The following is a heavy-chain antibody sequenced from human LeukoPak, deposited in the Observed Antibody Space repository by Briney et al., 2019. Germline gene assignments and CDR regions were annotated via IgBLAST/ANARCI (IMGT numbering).Heavy chain of an antibody. CDR3: ARVVGGSPDY. J-gene: IGHJ4*02. CDR1: GGSIRSNRYY. CDR2: IYNSGTT. D-gene: IGHD2-15*01. V-gene: IGHV4-39*01. Sequence: KPSETLSLTCSVSGGSIRSNRYYWGWIRQARGKGLEWIATIYNSGTTYYNPSFKSRITINPAPSKNQFSLQLNSVTPEDTAIYYCARVVGGSPDYWGQGTPVTVSS.